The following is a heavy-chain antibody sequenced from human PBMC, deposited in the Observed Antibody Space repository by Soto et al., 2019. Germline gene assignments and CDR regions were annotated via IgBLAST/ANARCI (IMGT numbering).Heavy chain of an antibody. CDR2: IYYSGST. Sequence: SETLSLTCTVSGGSISSYYWSWIRQPPGKGLEWIGYIYYSGSTNYNPSLKSRVTISVDTSKNQFSLKLSPVTAADTAVYYCARVAYCGGDCFNWFDPWGQGTLVTVSS. CDR3: ARVAYCGGDCFNWFDP. V-gene: IGHV4-59*01. J-gene: IGHJ5*02. CDR1: GGSISSYY. D-gene: IGHD2-21*02.